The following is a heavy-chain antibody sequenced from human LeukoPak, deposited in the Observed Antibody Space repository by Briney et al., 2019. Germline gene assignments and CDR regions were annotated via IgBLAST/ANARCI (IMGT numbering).Heavy chain of an antibody. CDR1: GGSISSNY. CDR2: IYNSGGI. Sequence: PSETLSLTCTVSGGSISSNYWSWIRQPPGKGLEWIGYIYNSGGINYNPSLKSRVAISVDTSKNQFSLKLNSVTAADTAVYYCVRDRELTYWSQGTLVTVSS. J-gene: IGHJ4*02. CDR3: VRDRELTY. D-gene: IGHD1-26*01. V-gene: IGHV4-59*01.